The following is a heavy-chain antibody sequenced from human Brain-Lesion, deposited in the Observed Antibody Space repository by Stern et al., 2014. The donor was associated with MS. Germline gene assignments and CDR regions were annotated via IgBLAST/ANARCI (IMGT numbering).Heavy chain of an antibody. V-gene: IGHV4-61*02. CDR1: GGSISSGGYY. J-gene: IGHJ6*02. Sequence: VQLVQSGPGLVKPSQTLSLSCTVSGGSISSGGYYWSWIRQPAGKGLEWLGRIFNNGSTSYKPSLKSRVTLATDNSKTQFSLRLNPMTAADTAVYYCARGRVVPGFQYYATDVWGQGTTVIVSS. D-gene: IGHD2-2*01. CDR3: ARGRVVPGFQYYATDV. CDR2: IFNNGST.